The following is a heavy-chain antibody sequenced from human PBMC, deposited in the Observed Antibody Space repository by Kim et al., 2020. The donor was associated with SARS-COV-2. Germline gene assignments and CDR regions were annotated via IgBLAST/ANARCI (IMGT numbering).Heavy chain of an antibody. CDR3: ARGRAGVVPSPILGLGPYYYYYAMDV. Sequence: SETLSLTCAVYGGSFSAYSWIWIRQAPGKVLEWIGEVNHSGITKYHPSLKSRVTISVDTSKNQFSLKLPSVTAADTAVFYCARGRAGVVPSPILGLGPYYYYYAMDVWGQGTTVTVS. D-gene: IGHD3-3*01. CDR2: VNHSGIT. J-gene: IGHJ6*02. V-gene: IGHV4-34*01. CDR1: GGSFSAYS.